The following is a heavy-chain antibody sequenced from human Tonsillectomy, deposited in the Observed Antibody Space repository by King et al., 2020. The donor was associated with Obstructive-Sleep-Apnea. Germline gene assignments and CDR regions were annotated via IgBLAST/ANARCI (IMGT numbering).Heavy chain of an antibody. Sequence: QLVQSGAEVKKPGASVKVSCKASGYTFTGYYMHWVRQAPGQGLEWMGWINPNRGGTNYAQKFQGWVTMTRDTSISTAYMELSRLRSDDTAVYYCARAIYYYYGMDVWGQGTTVTVSS. V-gene: IGHV1-2*04. CDR3: ARAIYYYYGMDV. J-gene: IGHJ6*02. CDR2: INPNRGGT. CDR1: GYTFTGYY.